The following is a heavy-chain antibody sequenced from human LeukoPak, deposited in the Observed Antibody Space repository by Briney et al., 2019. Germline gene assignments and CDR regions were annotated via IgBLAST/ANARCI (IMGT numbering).Heavy chain of an antibody. CDR3: AREVVTPYYMDV. Sequence: GGSLRLSCAASGFTFSSYSMNWVRQAPGKGLEWVSSISSSSSYIYYADSVKGRFTISRDNAKNTLYLQMNSLRAEDTAVYYCAREVVTPYYMDVWGKGTTVTVSS. CDR1: GFTFSSYS. J-gene: IGHJ6*03. D-gene: IGHD2-21*02. V-gene: IGHV3-21*01. CDR2: ISSSSSYI.